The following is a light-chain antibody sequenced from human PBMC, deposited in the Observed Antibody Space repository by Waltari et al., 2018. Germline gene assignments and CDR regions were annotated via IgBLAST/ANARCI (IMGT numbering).Light chain of an antibody. CDR3: QQYYSAPLT. Sequence: DIRMTQSPSSLSASVGDRVTITCRASQGISDSLAWYQQKPGTVPKLLIYVASTLQSGVPSRFSGSGSGTDFPLTISSLQPEDFATYYCQQYYSAPLTFGPGTKLDIE. CDR1: QGISDS. CDR2: VAS. V-gene: IGKV1-27*01. J-gene: IGKJ3*01.